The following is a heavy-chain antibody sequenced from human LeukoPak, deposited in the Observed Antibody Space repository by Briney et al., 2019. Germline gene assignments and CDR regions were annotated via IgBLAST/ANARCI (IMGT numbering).Heavy chain of an antibody. Sequence: SETLSLTCTVSGASISSSSYYWAWIRQPLGKGLEWIGSMDYSGSTYYKPSLKSRVTISVDTSKNQFSLKLSSVTAADTAVYYCAGYSGSHLGAGAEYFQHWGQGTLVTVSS. CDR1: GASISSSSYY. V-gene: IGHV4-39*01. CDR2: MDYSGST. CDR3: AGYSGSHLGAGAEYFQH. J-gene: IGHJ1*01. D-gene: IGHD1-26*01.